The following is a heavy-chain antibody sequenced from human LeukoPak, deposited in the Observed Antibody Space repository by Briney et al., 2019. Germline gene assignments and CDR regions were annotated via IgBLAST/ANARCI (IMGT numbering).Heavy chain of an antibody. CDR2: INWNSGSR. V-gene: IGHV3-20*04. J-gene: IGHJ4*02. Sequence: PPGGSLRLSCAASGFKFDDYGMSWVRQAPGKGLEWVSGINWNSGSRGYADSVKGRFTISRDNAKNSLYLQINSLRAEDTALYYCARGATGTTFDYWGQGTLVTVSS. CDR3: ARGATGTTFDY. CDR1: GFKFDDYG. D-gene: IGHD1-1*01.